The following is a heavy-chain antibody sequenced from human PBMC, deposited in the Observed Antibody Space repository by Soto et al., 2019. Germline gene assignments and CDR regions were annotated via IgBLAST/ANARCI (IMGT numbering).Heavy chain of an antibody. CDR2: INAGNGNT. CDR3: ARGIVVVPAAPPDYYYYGMDV. V-gene: IGHV1-3*01. CDR1: GYTFTSYA. D-gene: IGHD2-2*01. J-gene: IGHJ6*02. Sequence: ASVKVSCKASGYTFTSYAMHWVRQAPGQRLEWMGWINAGNGNTKYSQKFQGRVTITRDTSASTAYMELSSLRSEDTAVYYCARGIVVVPAAPPDYYYYGMDVWGQGTTVTVS.